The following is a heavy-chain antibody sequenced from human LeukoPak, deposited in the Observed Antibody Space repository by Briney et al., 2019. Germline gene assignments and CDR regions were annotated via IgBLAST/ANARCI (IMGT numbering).Heavy chain of an antibody. CDR3: ARDFGGDGYTPGY. J-gene: IGHJ4*02. Sequence: GGSLRLSCAASGFTFSSYSMNWVRQAPGKGLEWVSSISSSSSYIYYADSVKGRFTISRDNAKNSLYLQMNSLRAEDTAVYYCARDFGGDGYTPGYWGQGTLVTVSS. CDR2: ISSSSSYI. D-gene: IGHD5-24*01. CDR1: GFTFSSYS. V-gene: IGHV3-21*01.